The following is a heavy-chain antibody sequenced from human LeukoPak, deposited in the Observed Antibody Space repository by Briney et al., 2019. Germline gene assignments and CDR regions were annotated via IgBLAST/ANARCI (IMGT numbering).Heavy chain of an antibody. CDR1: GFTFSDYD. D-gene: IGHD3-16*01. V-gene: IGHV3-21*06. J-gene: IGHJ4*02. CDR2: ISGRSSHT. CDR3: GRAFPPLRTSSAGDL. Sequence: GGSLRLSCSASGFTFSDYDMNWIRQAPGKGLEWISAISGRSSHTYYGDSVKGRFSISRDNAKNLLYLQMNGLGAEDTAVYYCGRAFPPLRTSSAGDLWGQGTLVIVSS.